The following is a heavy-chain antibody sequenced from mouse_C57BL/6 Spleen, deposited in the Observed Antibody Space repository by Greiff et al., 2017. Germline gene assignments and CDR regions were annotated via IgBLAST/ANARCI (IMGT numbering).Heavy chain of an antibody. CDR2: ISSGGSYT. V-gene: IGHV5-6*01. CDR3: ARGDYDAIRDYAMDY. CDR1: GFTFSSYG. D-gene: IGHD2-4*01. Sequence: EVNVVESGGDLVKPGGSLKLSCAASGFTFSSYGMSWVRQTPDKRLEWVATISSGGSYTYYPDSVQGRFTISRDNTKNTLYLQMRSLKSEDTAMYYCARGDYDAIRDYAMDYWGQGTSVTVSS. J-gene: IGHJ4*01.